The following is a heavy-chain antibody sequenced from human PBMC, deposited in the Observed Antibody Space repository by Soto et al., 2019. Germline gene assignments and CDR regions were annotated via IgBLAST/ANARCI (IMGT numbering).Heavy chain of an antibody. D-gene: IGHD1-7*01. J-gene: IGHJ5*02. CDR1: GFTFSSYG. CDR2: ISSSSSTI. V-gene: IGHV3-48*01. CDR3: ARERYDWNSGHWFDP. Sequence: GGSLRLSCAASGFTFSSYGMHWVRQAPGKGLEWVSYISSSSSTIYYADSVKGRFTISRDNAKNSLYLQMNNLRAEDTAVYYCARERYDWNSGHWFDPWGQGTLVTVSS.